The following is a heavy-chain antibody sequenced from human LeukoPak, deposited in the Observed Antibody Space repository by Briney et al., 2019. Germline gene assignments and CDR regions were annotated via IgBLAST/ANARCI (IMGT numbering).Heavy chain of an antibody. D-gene: IGHD2-2*01. CDR1: GGSISSSSYY. CDR3: ARTYCSSTSCYRHYYYYYGMDV. CDR2: IYYSGST. V-gene: IGHV4-39*01. Sequence: SETLSLTCTVSGGSISSSSYYWGWIREPPGKGLEWIGSIYYSGSTYYNPSLKSRVTISVDTSKNQFSLKLSSVTAADTAVYYCARTYCSSTSCYRHYYYYYGMDVWGQGTTVTVSS. J-gene: IGHJ6*02.